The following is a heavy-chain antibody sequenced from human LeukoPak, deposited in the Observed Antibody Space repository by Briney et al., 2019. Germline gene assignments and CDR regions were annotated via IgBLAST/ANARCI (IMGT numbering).Heavy chain of an antibody. CDR2: TYYRSKWYN. V-gene: IGHV6-1*01. J-gene: IGHJ4*02. D-gene: IGHD5-24*01. Sequence: SQTLSLTCAISGDSVSSYSAAWHWIRRSPSRGLEWLGRTYYRSKWYNDYAVSVKSRITIDPDTSKNQFSLHLNSVTPEDTGVYYCARGVQITGFDYWGQGTLVTVSS. CDR1: GDSVSSYSAA. CDR3: ARGVQITGFDY.